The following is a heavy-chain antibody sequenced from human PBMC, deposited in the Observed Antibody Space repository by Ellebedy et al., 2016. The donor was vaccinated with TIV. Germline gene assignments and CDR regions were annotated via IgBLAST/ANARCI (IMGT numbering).Heavy chain of an antibody. V-gene: IGHV1-8*01. CDR1: GYTFTSYD. J-gene: IGHJ4*02. Sequence: ASVKVSXXASGYTFTSYDINWVRQATGQGLEWMGWMNPNSGNTGYAQKFQGRVTMTRNTSISTAYMELSSLRSEDTAVYYCARCSSTSCHTDYWGQGTLVTVSS. CDR2: MNPNSGNT. D-gene: IGHD2-2*01. CDR3: ARCSSTSCHTDY.